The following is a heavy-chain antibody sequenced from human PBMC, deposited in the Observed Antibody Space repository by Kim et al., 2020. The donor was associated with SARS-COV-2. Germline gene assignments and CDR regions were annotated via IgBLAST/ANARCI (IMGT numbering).Heavy chain of an antibody. V-gene: IGHV4-31*01. CDR3: ARNIGITIIVVVTGWFDP. CDR2: IYYSGST. J-gene: IGHJ5*02. Sequence: SETLSLTCTVSGGSISSGGYYWSWIRQHPGKGLEWIGYIYYSGSTHYNPSLKSLVTISVDTSKNQFSLKLSSVTAADTAVYYCARNIGITIIVVVTGWFDPWGQGTLVTVSS. D-gene: IGHD3-22*01. CDR1: GGSISSGGYY.